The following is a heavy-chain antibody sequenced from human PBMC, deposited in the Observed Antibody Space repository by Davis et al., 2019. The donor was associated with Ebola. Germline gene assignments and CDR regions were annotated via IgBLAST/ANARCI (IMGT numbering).Heavy chain of an antibody. CDR1: GFTFDDYA. D-gene: IGHD3/OR15-3a*01. CDR2: ISWNSGSI. Sequence: SLKISCAASGFTFDDYAMHWVRQAPGKGLEWVSGISWNSGSIGYADSVKGRFTISRDNAKNSLYLQMNSLRAEDTALYYCAKDPYGFWSGYGVGGMDVWGKGTTVTVSS. J-gene: IGHJ6*04. CDR3: AKDPYGFWSGYGVGGMDV. V-gene: IGHV3-9*01.